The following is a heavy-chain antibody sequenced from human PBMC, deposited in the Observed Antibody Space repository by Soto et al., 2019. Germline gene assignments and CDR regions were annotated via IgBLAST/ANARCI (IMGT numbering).Heavy chain of an antibody. CDR1: GGSISSYY. V-gene: IGHV4-59*01. D-gene: IGHD4-17*01. Sequence: SETLSLTCTVSGGSISSYYWSWIRQPPGKGLEWIGYMFNRGSAKYNPSLESRVAISLDTSRNQFSLNLYSVTAADTAVYYCARTEYGDLYYFDYWGQGTLVTVSS. CDR3: ARTEYGDLYYFDY. J-gene: IGHJ4*02. CDR2: MFNRGSA.